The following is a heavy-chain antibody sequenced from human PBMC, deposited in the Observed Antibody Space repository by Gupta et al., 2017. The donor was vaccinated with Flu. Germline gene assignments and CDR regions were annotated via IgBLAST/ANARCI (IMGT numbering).Heavy chain of an antibody. V-gene: IGHV4-31*03. J-gene: IGHJ5*02. CDR1: GGSISSGGYY. CDR2: IYYSGST. CDR3: ARAYYYDSSGDFGLRWFDP. D-gene: IGHD3-22*01. Sequence: QVQLQESGPGLVKPSQTLSLTCTVSGGSISSGGYYWSWIRQHPGKGLEWIGYIYYSGSTYYKPSLKRRVTISVDTSKNQVSLKLSSVTAAETAVYYGARAYYYDSSGDFGLRWFDPWGQGTLVTVSS.